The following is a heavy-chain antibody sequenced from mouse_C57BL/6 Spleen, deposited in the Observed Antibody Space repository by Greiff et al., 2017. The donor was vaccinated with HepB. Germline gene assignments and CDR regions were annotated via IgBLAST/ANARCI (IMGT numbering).Heavy chain of an antibody. J-gene: IGHJ3*01. Sequence: VQLKESGGGLVKPGGSLKLSCAASGFTFSSYAMSWVRQTPEKRLEWVATISDGGSYTYYPDNVKGRFTISRDNAKNNLYLQMSHLKSEDTAMYYCARETAQATWFAYWGQGTLVTVSA. CDR3: ARETAQATWFAY. D-gene: IGHD3-2*02. CDR2: ISDGGSYT. CDR1: GFTFSSYA. V-gene: IGHV5-4*01.